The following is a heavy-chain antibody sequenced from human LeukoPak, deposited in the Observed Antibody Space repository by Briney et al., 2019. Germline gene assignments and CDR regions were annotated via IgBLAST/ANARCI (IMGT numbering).Heavy chain of an antibody. V-gene: IGHV3-13*01. CDR3: ARSAYDFWSGYLGYYGMDV. Sequence: GGSLRLSCAASGFTFSSYDMHWVRQATGKGLEWVSAIGTAGDTYYPGSVKGRFTISRENAENSLYLQMNSLRAGDTAVYYCARSAYDFWSGYLGYYGMDVWGQGTTVTVSS. J-gene: IGHJ6*02. CDR2: IGTAGDT. CDR1: GFTFSSYD. D-gene: IGHD3-3*01.